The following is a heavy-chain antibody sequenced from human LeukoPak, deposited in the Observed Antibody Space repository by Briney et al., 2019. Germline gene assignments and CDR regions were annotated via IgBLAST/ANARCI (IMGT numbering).Heavy chain of an antibody. CDR1: GFTFSSYA. CDR3: ARALPIAAAGDPYYNAFDI. J-gene: IGHJ3*02. V-gene: IGHV3-23*01. D-gene: IGHD6-13*01. CDR2: ISGSGGST. Sequence: GSLRLSCAASGFTFSSYAMSWVRQAPGKGLEWVSAISGSGGSTYYADSVKGRFTISRDNSKNTLYLQMNSLRAEDTAVYYCARALPIAAAGDPYYNAFDIWGQGTMVTVSS.